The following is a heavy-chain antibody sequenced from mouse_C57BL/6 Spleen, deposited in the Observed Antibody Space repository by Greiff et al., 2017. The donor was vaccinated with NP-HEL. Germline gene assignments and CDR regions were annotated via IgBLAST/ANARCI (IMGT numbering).Heavy chain of an antibody. V-gene: IGHV1-50*01. D-gene: IGHD2-4*01. J-gene: IGHJ2*01. CDR2: IDPSDSYT. CDR1: GYTFTSYW. Sequence: VQLQQPGAELVKPGASVKLSCKASGYTFTSYWMQWVKQRPGQGLEWIGEIDPSDSYTNYNQKFKGKATLTVDTSSSTAYMQLSSLTSEDSAVYYCARVGLRHYVDYWGQGTTLTVSS. CDR3: ARVGLRHYVDY.